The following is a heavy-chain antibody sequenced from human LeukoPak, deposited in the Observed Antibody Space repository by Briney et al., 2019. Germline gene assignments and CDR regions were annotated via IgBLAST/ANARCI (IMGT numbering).Heavy chain of an antibody. CDR2: IADDGKDK. J-gene: IGHJ4*02. Sequence: GGSLRLSCAASGFTFSTYPMHWVRQAPGKGLEWVAVIADDGKDKHYVESVKGRFTISRDNSKNTLYLQMNSLRAEDTAVYYCAKKGCYDGSGYYMYYFDHWGQGTLVTVSS. D-gene: IGHD3-22*01. CDR3: AKKGCYDGSGYYMYYFDH. V-gene: IGHV3-30-3*02. CDR1: GFTFSTYP.